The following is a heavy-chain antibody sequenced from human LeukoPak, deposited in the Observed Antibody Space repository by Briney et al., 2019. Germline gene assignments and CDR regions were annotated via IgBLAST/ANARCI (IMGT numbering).Heavy chain of an antibody. J-gene: IGHJ4*02. V-gene: IGHV4-39*01. D-gene: IGHD3-22*01. CDR1: GGSISSSSYY. CDR2: IYYSGST. CDR3: ARHPSSSSGYYNY. Sequence: SGTLSLTCTVSGGSISSSSYYWGWIRQPPGKGLEWIGSIYYSGSTYYNPSLKSRVTISVDTSKNQFSLKLSSVTAADTAVYYCARHPSSSSGYYNYWGQGTLVTVSS.